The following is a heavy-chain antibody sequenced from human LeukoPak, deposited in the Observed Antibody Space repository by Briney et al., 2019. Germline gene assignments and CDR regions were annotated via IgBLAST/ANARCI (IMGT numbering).Heavy chain of an antibody. CDR3: ARQLGCSSTSCYSRSSNWFDP. CDR1: GGSISSSSYY. J-gene: IGHJ5*02. D-gene: IGHD2-2*01. CDR2: IYYSGSS. Sequence: SETLSLTCTVSGGSISSSSYYWGWIRQPPGKGLEWIGSIYYSGSSYYNPPLKSRVTISVDTSKNQFSLKLSSVTAADTAAYYCARQLGCSSTSCYSRSSNWFDPWGQGTLVTVSS. V-gene: IGHV4-39*01.